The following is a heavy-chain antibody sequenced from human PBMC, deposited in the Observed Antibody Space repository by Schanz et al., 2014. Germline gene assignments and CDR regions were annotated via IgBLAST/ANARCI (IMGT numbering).Heavy chain of an antibody. CDR1: GYTTFTDYY. J-gene: IGHJ4*02. Sequence: QVQLVQSGAEVKKPGASVKVSCKASGYTTFTDYYIHWVRQAPGQGLEWMGWINPSGGSTTYAQKFQGRVTMTRDTSTSTVYMELSSLTSEDTAVHYCARGRGCYDYWGQGTLVTVSS. D-gene: IGHD2-21*01. V-gene: IGHV1-46*01. CDR3: ARGRGCYDY. CDR2: INPSGGST.